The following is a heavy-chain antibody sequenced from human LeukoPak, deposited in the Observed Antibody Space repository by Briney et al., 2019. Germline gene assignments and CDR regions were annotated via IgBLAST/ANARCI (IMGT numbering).Heavy chain of an antibody. V-gene: IGHV3-23*01. Sequence: GGSLRLSCAASGFTFSSYAMSWVRQAPGKGLEWVSAISGSGGSTYYADSVKGRFTISRDNSKNTLYLQMNSLRAEDTAVYYCAREAGYCDNTGCYSWFDPWGQGTLVTVSS. D-gene: IGHD2-2*01. CDR2: ISGSGGST. CDR1: GFTFSSYA. J-gene: IGHJ5*02. CDR3: AREAGYCDNTGCYSWFDP.